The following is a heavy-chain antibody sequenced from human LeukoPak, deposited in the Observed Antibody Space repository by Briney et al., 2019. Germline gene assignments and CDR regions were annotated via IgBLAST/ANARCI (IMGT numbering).Heavy chain of an antibody. D-gene: IGHD1-1*01. CDR2: IWYDGSNK. CDR3: ARSWTQYYYYGMDV. V-gene: IGHV3-33*08. CDR1: GFTFSSYG. J-gene: IGHJ6*02. Sequence: GGSLRLSCAASGFTFSSYGMHWVRQAPGKGLEWVAVIWYDGSNKYYADSVKGRFTISRDNSKNTLYLQMNSLRAEDTAVYYCARSWTQYYYYGMDVWGQGTTVTVSS.